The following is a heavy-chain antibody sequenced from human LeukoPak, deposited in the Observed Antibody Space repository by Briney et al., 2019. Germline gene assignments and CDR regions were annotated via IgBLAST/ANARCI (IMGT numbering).Heavy chain of an antibody. Sequence: ASVKVSCKASGYTFTSYGISWVRQAPGQGLEWMGWISAYNGNTNYAQKLQGRVTMTTDTSTSTAYMELRSLRSDDTAAYYCARDGVVVVAATLLFYYFDYWGQGTLVTVSS. V-gene: IGHV1-18*01. CDR1: GYTFTSYG. J-gene: IGHJ4*02. D-gene: IGHD2-15*01. CDR3: ARDGVVVVAATLLFYYFDY. CDR2: ISAYNGNT.